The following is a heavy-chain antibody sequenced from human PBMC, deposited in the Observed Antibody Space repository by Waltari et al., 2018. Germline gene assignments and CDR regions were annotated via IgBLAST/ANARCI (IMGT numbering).Heavy chain of an antibody. CDR2: VYYSGST. J-gene: IGHJ4*02. CDR1: DDSISSGDYY. CDR3: ARSLHIFRAAAGMFDY. V-gene: IGHV4-39*01. D-gene: IGHD6-13*01. Sequence: QLQLQESGPGLLKPSGTLSLTCTVSDDSISSGDYYWGWIRQSPGKGPAWIGSVYYSGSTSYNTALKRRVTSSVETSKKQFSLKLSSVTAADTAVYYCARSLHIFRAAAGMFDYWGQGTLVTVSS.